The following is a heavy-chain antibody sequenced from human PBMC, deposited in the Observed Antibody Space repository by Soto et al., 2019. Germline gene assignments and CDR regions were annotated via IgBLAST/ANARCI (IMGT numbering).Heavy chain of an antibody. CDR1: GGSISSYY. Sequence: PSETLSLTCTVSGGSISSYYWSWIRQPPGKGLEWIGYIYYSGSTNYNPSLKSRVTISVDTSKNQFSLKLSSVTAADTAVYYCARAPRGLMVYAISAFDIWGQGTMVTVSS. D-gene: IGHD2-8*01. V-gene: IGHV4-59*01. J-gene: IGHJ3*02. CDR2: IYYSGST. CDR3: ARAPRGLMVYAISAFDI.